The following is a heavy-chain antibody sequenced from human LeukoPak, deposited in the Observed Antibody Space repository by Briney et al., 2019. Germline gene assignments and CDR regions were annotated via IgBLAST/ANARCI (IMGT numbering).Heavy chain of an antibody. V-gene: IGHV3-66*02. D-gene: IGHD3-22*01. J-gene: IGHJ3*02. CDR2: IYSGGST. Sequence: GGSLRLSCAASGFTVSSNYMSWVRQAPGKGLEWVSVIYSGGSTYYADSVKGRFTISRDNSKNTLYLQMNSLRAEDTAVYHCARDNHNYDSSGYFHDAFDIWGQGTMVTVSS. CDR1: GFTVSSNY. CDR3: ARDNHNYDSSGYFHDAFDI.